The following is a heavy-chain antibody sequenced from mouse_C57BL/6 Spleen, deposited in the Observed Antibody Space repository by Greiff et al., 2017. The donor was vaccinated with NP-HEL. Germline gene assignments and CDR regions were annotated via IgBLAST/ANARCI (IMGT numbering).Heavy chain of an antibody. J-gene: IGHJ4*01. D-gene: IGHD2-4*01. CDR3: ARDYDYDRGVDY. CDR2: INPNNGGT. Sequence: EVQLQQSGPELVKPGASVKMSCKASGYTFTDYNMHWVKQSHGKSLEWIGYINPNNGGTSYNQKFKGKATLTVNKSSSTAYMELRSLTSEDSAVYYGARDYDYDRGVDYWGQGTSVTVSS. V-gene: IGHV1-22*01. CDR1: GYTFTDYN.